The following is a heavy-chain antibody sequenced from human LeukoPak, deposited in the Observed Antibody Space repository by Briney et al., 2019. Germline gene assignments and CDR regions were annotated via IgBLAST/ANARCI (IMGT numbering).Heavy chain of an antibody. D-gene: IGHD2-15*01. V-gene: IGHV4-61*02. CDR3: ARRCSGGSCYFGY. CDR2: IYTSGST. J-gene: IGHJ4*02. CDR1: GGSISSGSYY. Sequence: SQTLSLTCTVSGGSISSGSYYWSWIRQPAGKGLEWIGRIYTSGSTNYNPSLKSRVTISVDTSKNQFSLKLSSVTAADTAVYYCARRCSGGSCYFGYWGQGTLVTVSS.